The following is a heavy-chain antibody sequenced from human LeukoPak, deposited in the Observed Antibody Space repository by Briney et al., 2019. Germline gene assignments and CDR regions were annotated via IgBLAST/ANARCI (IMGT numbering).Heavy chain of an antibody. J-gene: IGHJ4*02. CDR1: GRPISSGNYY. D-gene: IGHD3-22*01. CDR3: ARDRDFDSSGYDLDGGPLTLGY. CDR2: IYHTGYT. V-gene: IGHV4-30-4*08. Sequence: SETLSLTCTVSGRPISSGNYYWTWIRQPPGGGLEWIGYIYHTGYTFYNPSLKSRVTLSVDTSRNQFSLKLNSVTAADTAVYFCARDRDFDSSGYDLDGGPLTLGYWGQGSLVTVSS.